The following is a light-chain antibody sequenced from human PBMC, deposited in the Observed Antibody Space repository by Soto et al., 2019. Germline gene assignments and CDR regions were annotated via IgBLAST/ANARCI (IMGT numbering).Light chain of an antibody. V-gene: IGKV1-39*01. CDR2: GAS. Sequence: DIKMTQSPSSLSASMGDRVSITCRASQSIGTDLNWYQQKPGKAPKLLIYGASTLQGGVPSRFSGSVSGTQFTLTISSLQPGDLSSYCFQQTYSTPWTFGQGTKVDI. CDR3: QQTYSTPWT. J-gene: IGKJ1*01. CDR1: QSIGTD.